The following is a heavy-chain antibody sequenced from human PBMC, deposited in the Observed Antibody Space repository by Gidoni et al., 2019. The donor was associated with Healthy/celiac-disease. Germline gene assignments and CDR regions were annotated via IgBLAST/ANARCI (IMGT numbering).Heavy chain of an antibody. CDR1: GFTFSSYG. V-gene: IGHV3-33*01. CDR2: IWYDGSNK. D-gene: IGHD3-10*01. J-gene: IGHJ4*02. CDR3: ASFSMVRGVVD. Sequence: GFTFSSYGMHWVRQAPGKGLEWVAVIWYDGSNKYYADSVKGRFTISRDNSKNTLYLQMNSLRAEDTAVYYCASFSMVRGVVDWGQGTLVTVSS.